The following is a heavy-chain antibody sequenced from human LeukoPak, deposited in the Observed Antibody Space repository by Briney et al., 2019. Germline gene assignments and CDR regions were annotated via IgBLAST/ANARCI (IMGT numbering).Heavy chain of an antibody. D-gene: IGHD2-15*01. V-gene: IGHV4-39*07. CDR2: IYYSGST. CDR3: ARDNAPYCSGGYCYSPNWFDP. CDR1: GGSISSSSYY. Sequence: SETLSLTCTVSGGSISSSSYYWGWIRQPPGKGLEWIGSIYYSGSTYYNPSLKSRVTISVDTSKNQFSLKLSSVTAADTAMYYCARDNAPYCSGGYCYSPNWFDPWGQGTLVTVSS. J-gene: IGHJ5*02.